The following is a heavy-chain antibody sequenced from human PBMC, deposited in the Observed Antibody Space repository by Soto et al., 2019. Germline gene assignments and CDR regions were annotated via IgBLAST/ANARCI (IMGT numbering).Heavy chain of an antibody. CDR3: AKVPAATLYYYYYMDV. CDR1: GFTFSSYA. Sequence: GGSLRLSCAASGFTFSSYAMSWVRQAPGKGLEWVSAISGSGGSTYYADSVKGRFTISRDNSKNTLYLQMNSLRAEDTAVYYCAKVPAATLYYYYYMDVWGKGTTVTV. D-gene: IGHD2-2*01. CDR2: ISGSGGST. V-gene: IGHV3-23*01. J-gene: IGHJ6*03.